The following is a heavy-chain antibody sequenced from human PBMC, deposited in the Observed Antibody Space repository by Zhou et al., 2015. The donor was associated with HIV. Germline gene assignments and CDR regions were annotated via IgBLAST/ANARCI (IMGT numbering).Heavy chain of an antibody. CDR1: GGTFSSFP. CDR2: IIPVFGTT. CDR3: AREGWGSWYFDL. Sequence: QVQLVQSGAEVKKPGSSVKVSCRASGGTFSSFPISWVRQAPGQGLEWMGGIIPVFGTTNYAQKFQGRVTITADKSTSTAYMELSSLRSEDTAAYYCAREGWGSWYFDLWGRGTLVSVSS. D-gene: IGHD7-27*01. V-gene: IGHV1-69*06. J-gene: IGHJ2*01.